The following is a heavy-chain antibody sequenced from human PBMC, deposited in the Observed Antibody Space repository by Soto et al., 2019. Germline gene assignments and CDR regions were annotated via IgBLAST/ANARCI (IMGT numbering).Heavy chain of an antibody. V-gene: IGHV3-30*19. D-gene: IGHD3-16*01. CDR1: GFTFRSYV. CDR3: ARWGTTGGLDV. CDR2: TSYDGSNK. Sequence: QVQLVESGGVVVQPGTSLRLSCVGSGFTFRSYVIHWVRQAPGKGLEWVALTSYDGSNKYYDDSVKGRFTISRDNSRNTVALQMDSLRGEDKALYYCARWGTTGGLDVWGQGTRVSVSS. J-gene: IGHJ4*02.